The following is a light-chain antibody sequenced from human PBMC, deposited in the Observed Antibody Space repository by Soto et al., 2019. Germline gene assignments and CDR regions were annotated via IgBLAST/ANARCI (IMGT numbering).Light chain of an antibody. J-gene: IGLJ1*01. CDR3: ISYTGKSASYV. CDR1: SGDVGAYNY. Sequence: QSALAQPASVSGSPGQSITISCSGTSGDVGAYNYVAWYQQHPGKAPKLIIYEVTNRPSGVSYRFSASKSGNTASLTISGLHSEDEADYYCISYTGKSASYVFGNGTKVNVL. V-gene: IGLV2-14*01. CDR2: EVT.